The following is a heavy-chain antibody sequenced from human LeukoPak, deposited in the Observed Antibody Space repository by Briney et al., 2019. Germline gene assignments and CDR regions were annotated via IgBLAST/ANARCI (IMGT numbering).Heavy chain of an antibody. CDR2: IISSGSTI. CDR3: ARDLAYYDILTGYYIY. J-gene: IGHJ4*02. CDR1: GLTFSDYY. Sequence: PGGSLRLSCAASGLTFSDYYMSWIRQAPGKGQEWVSYIISSGSTIYYADSVKGRFTISRDNAKNSLYVQMNSLRAEDTAVYYCARDLAYYDILTGYYIYWGQGTLVTVSS. V-gene: IGHV3-11*01. D-gene: IGHD3-9*01.